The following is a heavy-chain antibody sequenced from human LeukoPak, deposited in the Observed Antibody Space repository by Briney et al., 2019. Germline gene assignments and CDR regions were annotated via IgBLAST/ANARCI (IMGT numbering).Heavy chain of an antibody. Sequence: GSLRLSCEASGFTFSRYWMSWVRQTPGKGLEWIGEINHRGSTNYNPSLKSRLTMSVDTSKNHFSLNLSSVTAADTATYYCARPLRGEWGYFEYWGQGLLVTVSS. CDR1: GFTFSRYW. J-gene: IGHJ4*02. D-gene: IGHD3-10*01. V-gene: IGHV4-34*01. CDR3: ARPLRGEWGYFEY. CDR2: INHRGST.